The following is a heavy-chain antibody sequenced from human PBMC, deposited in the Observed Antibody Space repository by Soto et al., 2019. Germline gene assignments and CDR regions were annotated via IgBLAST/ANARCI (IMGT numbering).Heavy chain of an antibody. CDR2: IGVSMSST. CDR3: AQDVLVRGDYLWFAP. CDR1: GFTFSNYA. V-gene: IGHV3-23*01. D-gene: IGHD4-17*01. J-gene: IGHJ5*02. Sequence: GGSLRLSCAGSGFTFSNYAMSWVRQAPGKGLEWVSTIGVSMSSTYYADSVMGRFTISRDNSKNTLFLQMSSLRAEDTAIYYCAQDVLVRGDYLWFAPWGQGTLVTVSS.